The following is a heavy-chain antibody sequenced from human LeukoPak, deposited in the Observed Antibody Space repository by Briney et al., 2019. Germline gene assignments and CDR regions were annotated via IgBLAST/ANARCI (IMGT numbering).Heavy chain of an antibody. CDR2: IYYSGST. Sequence: PSETLSLTCTVSGGSISSYYWSWIRRPPGKGLEWIGYIYYSGSTNYNPSLKSRLTISVDTSKNQFSLKLSSVTAADTAVYYCARLGRDYDILTGYYHPPLWGQGTLVTVSS. V-gene: IGHV4-59*08. CDR1: GGSISSYY. CDR3: ARLGRDYDILTGYYHPPL. J-gene: IGHJ4*02. D-gene: IGHD3-9*01.